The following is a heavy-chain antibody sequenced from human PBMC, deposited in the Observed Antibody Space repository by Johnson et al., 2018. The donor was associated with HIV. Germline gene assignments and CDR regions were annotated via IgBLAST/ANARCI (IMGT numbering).Heavy chain of an antibody. Sequence: QVQLVESGGGLVKPGGSLRLSCAASGFTFNNAWMSWVRQAPGKGLEWVAVIWYDGSNKYYADSVKGRFTISRDNAKNSLYLQMNSLRVEDTAVYYCARDFMYAFDIWGQGTMVTVSS. CDR2: IWYDGSNK. CDR1: GFTFNNAW. J-gene: IGHJ3*02. CDR3: ARDFMYAFDI. V-gene: IGHV3-33*08. D-gene: IGHD3-10*02.